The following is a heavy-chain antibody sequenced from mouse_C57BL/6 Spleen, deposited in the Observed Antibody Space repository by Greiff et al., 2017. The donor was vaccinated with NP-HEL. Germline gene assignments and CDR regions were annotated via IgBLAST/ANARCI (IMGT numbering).Heavy chain of an antibody. CDR1: GFTFSSYG. CDR3: ARDCYDYDEGFAY. D-gene: IGHD2-4*01. CDR2: ISSGGSYT. J-gene: IGHJ3*01. V-gene: IGHV5-6*01. Sequence: EVQRVESGGDLVKPGGSLKLSCAASGFTFSSYGMFWVRQTPDKRLEWVATISSGGSYTYYPDSVKGRFTISRDNAKNTLYLQMSSLKSEDTAMYYCARDCYDYDEGFAYWGQGTLVTVSA.